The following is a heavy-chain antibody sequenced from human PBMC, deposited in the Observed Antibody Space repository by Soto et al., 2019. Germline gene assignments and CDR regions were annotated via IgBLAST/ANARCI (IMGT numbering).Heavy chain of an antibody. CDR3: AKSPGMYYYDSSGYYHYDY. CDR2: IDIGGGT. V-gene: IGHV3-23*01. CDR1: GFSFSTYA. Sequence: GGSLRLSCAASGFSFSTYAMSWVRQAPGKGLEWVSTIDIGGGTYYADSVKGRCTISRDISKNTLYLQMNSLRAEDTAVYYCAKSPGMYYYDSSGYYHYDYWGQGTLVTVSS. D-gene: IGHD3-22*01. J-gene: IGHJ4*02.